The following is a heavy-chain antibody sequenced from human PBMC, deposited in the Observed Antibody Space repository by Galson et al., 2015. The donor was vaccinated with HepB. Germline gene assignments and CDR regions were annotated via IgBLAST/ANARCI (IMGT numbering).Heavy chain of an antibody. D-gene: IGHD3-10*01. J-gene: IGHJ5*02. V-gene: IGHV7-4-1*02. CDR1: GYTFTSYA. Sequence: SVKVSCKASGYTFTSYAMNWVRQAPGQGLEWMGWINTNTGNPTYAQGFTGRFVFSLDTSVSTAYLQISSLKAEDTAVYYCARGGITMVRGVIKNWFDPWGQGTLVTVSS. CDR3: ARGGITMVRGVIKNWFDP. CDR2: INTNTGNP.